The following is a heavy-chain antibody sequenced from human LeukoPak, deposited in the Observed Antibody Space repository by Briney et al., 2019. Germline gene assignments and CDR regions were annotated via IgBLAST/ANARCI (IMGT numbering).Heavy chain of an antibody. V-gene: IGHV3-7*01. D-gene: IGHD3-9*01. Sequence: GGSLRLSCAFSGSTFRTYWMNWVRQAPGKGLEWVANINPGGNEIRSVDSVKGRFIISRDNAKNSLDLQMSSLRVEDTAVYYCASIENILTASGLGPHIPYYLKYWGQGTLVTVSS. CDR3: ASIENILTASGLGPHIPYYLKY. CDR2: INPGGNEI. J-gene: IGHJ4*02. CDR1: GSTFRTYW.